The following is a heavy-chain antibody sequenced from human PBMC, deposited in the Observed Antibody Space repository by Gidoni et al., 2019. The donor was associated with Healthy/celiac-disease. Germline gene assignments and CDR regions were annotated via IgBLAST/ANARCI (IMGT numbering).Heavy chain of an antibody. V-gene: IGHV3-30*18. D-gene: IGHD3-10*01. CDR2: ISYDGSNK. Sequence: QVQLVESGGGVVQPGRYLRLSCAASGFTFSSSGMHGVRQAPAKGLAWVAVISYDGSNKYYADSGKGRFTISRDNSKNTLYLQMNGLRAEDTAVYYCGKGHGLLWFGEGRDYMDVWGKGTTVTVSS. J-gene: IGHJ6*03. CDR3: GKGHGLLWFGEGRDYMDV. CDR1: GFTFSSSG.